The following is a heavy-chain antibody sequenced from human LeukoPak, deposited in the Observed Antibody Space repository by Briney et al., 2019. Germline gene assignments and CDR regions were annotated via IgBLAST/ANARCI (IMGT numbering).Heavy chain of an antibody. CDR2: IIHSGST. J-gene: IGHJ6*03. CDR1: GGSFSGYY. Sequence: PSETLSLTCAVYGGSFSGYYWSWIRQPPGKGLEWIGEIIHSGSTNYNPSLKSRVTISVDTSKNQFSLKLSSVTAADTAVYYCARVCSGYDFWSGYSSYYYYMDVWGKGTTVTVSS. D-gene: IGHD3-3*01. V-gene: IGHV4-34*12. CDR3: ARVCSGYDFWSGYSSYYYYMDV.